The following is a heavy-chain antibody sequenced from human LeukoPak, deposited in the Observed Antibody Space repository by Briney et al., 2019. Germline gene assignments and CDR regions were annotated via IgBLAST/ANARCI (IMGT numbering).Heavy chain of an antibody. Sequence: PSQTLSLTCTVSGGSISSGSYYWSWIRQPAGKGLELIGRIYTSGSTNYNPSLKSRATISVDTSKNQFSLKLSSVTAADTAVYYCARRWGGGSGWLKQIYFQHWGQGTLVTVSS. D-gene: IGHD6-19*01. CDR3: ARRWGGGSGWLKQIYFQH. V-gene: IGHV4-61*02. CDR1: GGSISSGSYY. CDR2: IYTSGST. J-gene: IGHJ1*01.